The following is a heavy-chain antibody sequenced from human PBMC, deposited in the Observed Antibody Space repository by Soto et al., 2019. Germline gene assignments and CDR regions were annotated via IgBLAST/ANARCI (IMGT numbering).Heavy chain of an antibody. CDR3: YRDGSIAAAGRSHYYYYGMDV. CDR1: GYSFTSYW. D-gene: IGHD6-13*01. Sequence: GESLKISCKGSGYSFTSYWISWVRQMPGKGLEWMGRIDPSDSYTNYSPSFQGHVTISADKSISTAYLQWSSLKASDTAMYYCYRDGSIAAAGRSHYYYYGMDVWGQGTTVTVS. V-gene: IGHV5-10-1*01. J-gene: IGHJ6*02. CDR2: IDPSDSYT.